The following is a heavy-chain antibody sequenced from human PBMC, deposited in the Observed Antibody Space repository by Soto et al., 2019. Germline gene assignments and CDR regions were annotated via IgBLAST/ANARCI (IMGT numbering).Heavy chain of an antibody. CDR1: GFTFDDYA. CDR2: ITWNSGTI. D-gene: IGHD3-3*01. J-gene: IGHJ6*03. V-gene: IGHV3-9*01. Sequence: EVQLVESGGGLVQPGRSLRLSCAASGFTFDDYAMHWVRQAPGRGLEWVSRITWNSGTIDYADSVKGRFTISRDNAKNSLYLQMNSLRAADTALYYCTKSWRLYYMDVWGKGTTVTVSS. CDR3: TKSWRLYYMDV.